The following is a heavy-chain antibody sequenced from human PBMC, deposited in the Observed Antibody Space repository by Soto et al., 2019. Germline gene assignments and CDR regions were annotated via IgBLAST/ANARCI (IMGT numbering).Heavy chain of an antibody. D-gene: IGHD6-6*01. CDR3: ANHIAALIPHLFDY. CDR1: GFTFSSYA. Sequence: LRLSCAASGFTFSSYAMSWVRQAPGKGLEWVSAISGSGGSTYYADSVKGRFTISRDNSKNTLYLQVNSLRAEDTAVYYCANHIAALIPHLFDYWGQGTLVTVSS. V-gene: IGHV3-23*01. J-gene: IGHJ4*02. CDR2: ISGSGGST.